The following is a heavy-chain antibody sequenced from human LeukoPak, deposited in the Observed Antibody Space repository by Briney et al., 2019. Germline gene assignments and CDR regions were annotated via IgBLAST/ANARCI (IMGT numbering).Heavy chain of an antibody. CDR2: IKQDGSER. CDR3: ARYSSGRFYYYMDV. D-gene: IGHD6-19*01. J-gene: IGHJ6*03. Sequence: GGSLRLSCAASGFTFSSYWMSWVRQAPGKGLEWVANIKQDGSERYYVDSVKGRFTISRDNAKNSLYLQMNSLRAEDTAVYYCARYSSGRFYYYMDVWGKGTTVTVSS. V-gene: IGHV3-7*01. CDR1: GFTFSSYW.